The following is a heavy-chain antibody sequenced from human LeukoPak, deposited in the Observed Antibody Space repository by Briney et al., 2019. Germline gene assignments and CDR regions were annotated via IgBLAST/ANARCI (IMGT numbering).Heavy chain of an antibody. CDR3: ARDTELAVSGTFALHPKFDY. V-gene: IGHV1-2*02. CDR1: GYTFTGYY. J-gene: IGHJ4*02. Sequence: GASVKVSCKASGYTFTGYYMHWVRQAPGQGLEWMGWINPNSGGTNYAQKFQGRVTMTRDTSISTAYMELSSLRSEDTAVYYCARDTELAVSGTFALHPKFDYWGQGTLVTVSS. CDR2: INPNSGGT. D-gene: IGHD6-19*01.